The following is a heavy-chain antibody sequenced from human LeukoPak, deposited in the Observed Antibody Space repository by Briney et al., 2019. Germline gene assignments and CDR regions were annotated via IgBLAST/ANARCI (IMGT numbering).Heavy chain of an antibody. D-gene: IGHD3-3*01. CDR2: INHSGST. J-gene: IGHJ4*02. CDR1: GGSISSGGYY. V-gene: IGHV4-31*03. CDR3: ASEGQRVHPYYDFWNGFFY. Sequence: PSETLSLTCTVSGGSISSGGYYWSWIRQHPGKGLEWIGEINHSGSTNYNPSLKSRVTISVDTSKNQFSLKLSSVTAEDTAVYYCASEGQRVHPYYDFWNGFFYWGQGALVTVSP.